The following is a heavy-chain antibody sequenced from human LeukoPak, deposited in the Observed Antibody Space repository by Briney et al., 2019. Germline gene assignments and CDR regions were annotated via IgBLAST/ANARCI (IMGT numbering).Heavy chain of an antibody. D-gene: IGHD3-3*01. Sequence: GASVKVSCKASGYTFSSYYMHWVRQAPGQGLEWMGIINPSGDNRSYAQKFQGRVTMTRDMSTSTVYMEVSSLRSEDTAVYYCAGAVTNLGVVIPAHWGQGTLVTVSS. CDR2: INPSGDNR. V-gene: IGHV1-46*01. CDR3: AGAVTNLGVVIPAH. J-gene: IGHJ4*02. CDR1: GYTFSSYY.